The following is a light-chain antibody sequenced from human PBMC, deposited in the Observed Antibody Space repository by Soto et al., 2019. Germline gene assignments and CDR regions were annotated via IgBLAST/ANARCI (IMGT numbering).Light chain of an antibody. CDR3: QQLNSYPLT. V-gene: IGKV1-9*01. CDR1: QGLNSH. J-gene: IGKJ4*01. CDR2: AAS. Sequence: DIHLTQSPSFLSASVGDRITITCRASQGLNSHLAWYQQKPGKAPKLLIYAASTLQSGVPSRFSGSRSGTEFTLTISSLQPEDFATYYCQQLNSYPLTFGGGTKVEIK.